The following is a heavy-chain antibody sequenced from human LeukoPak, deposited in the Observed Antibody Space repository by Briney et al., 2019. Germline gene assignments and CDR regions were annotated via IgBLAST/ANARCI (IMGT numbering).Heavy chain of an antibody. V-gene: IGHV1-58*02. D-gene: IGHD2-2*01. CDR2: IVVDSGNT. Sequence: TSVKVSCKASGFTFTRSAMQWVRQARGQRFEWIGWIVVDSGNTNYAQKFQERVTITRDMSTSTAYMELSSLRSEDTAVYYCAAAIGYCSSTSCYGDAFDIWGQGTMITVYS. J-gene: IGHJ3*02. CDR3: AAAIGYCSSTSCYGDAFDI. CDR1: GFTFTRSA.